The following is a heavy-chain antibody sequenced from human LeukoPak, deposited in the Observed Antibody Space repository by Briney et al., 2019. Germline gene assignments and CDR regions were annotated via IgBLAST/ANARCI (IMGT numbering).Heavy chain of an antibody. Sequence: GGSLRLSCAASGFTFSSYAMHWVRQAPGKGLEYVSAISSNGGSTYYANSVKGRFTISRDNSKNTLYLQMGSLRAEDMAVYYCARVACTGGRCLAYNFYGMDVWGQGTTVTVSS. CDR1: GFTFSSYA. CDR3: ARVACTGGRCLAYNFYGMDV. CDR2: ISSNGGST. D-gene: IGHD2-15*01. J-gene: IGHJ6*02. V-gene: IGHV3-64*01.